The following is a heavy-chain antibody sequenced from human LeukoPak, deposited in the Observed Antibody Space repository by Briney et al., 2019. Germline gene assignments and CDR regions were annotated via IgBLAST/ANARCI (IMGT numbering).Heavy chain of an antibody. CDR3: ARDLEQWLSYFDY. V-gene: IGHV3-7*01. CDR1: GFTFSSYS. J-gene: IGHJ4*02. Sequence: GGSLRLSCAASGFTFSSYSMNWVRQAPGKVLEWVANINRDGSEKNYVDSVKGRFTVSRDNAKNSLYLQMNSLRVEDTAVYYCARDLEQWLSYFDYWGQGTLVTVSS. CDR2: INRDGSEK. D-gene: IGHD6-19*01.